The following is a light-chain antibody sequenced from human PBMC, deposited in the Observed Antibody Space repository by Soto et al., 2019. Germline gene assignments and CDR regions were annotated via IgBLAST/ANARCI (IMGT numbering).Light chain of an antibody. CDR2: KNS. J-gene: IGLJ1*01. CDR3: AAWDDSLSGSYV. V-gene: IGLV1-47*01. CDR1: SSNIGSNF. Sequence: QSVLTQPPSASGTPGQRVTISCSGSSSNIGSNFVYWYQPLPGTAPKLLIYKNSQRPSGVPDRFSGSKSGTSASLAISGLRSEDEADYYCAAWDDSLSGSYVLGTGTKLTVL.